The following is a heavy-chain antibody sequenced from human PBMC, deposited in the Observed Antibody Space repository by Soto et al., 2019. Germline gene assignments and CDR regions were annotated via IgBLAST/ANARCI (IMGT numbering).Heavy chain of an antibody. CDR1: GGSISSYY. CDR2: ISYSGST. CDR3: ARGVKGVRINYYYYYMDV. Sequence: ASETLSLTCTISGGSISSYYWSWIRQPPEKELEWIAYISYSGSTNYNPSLKSRVTISVDTSKNQFSLKLSSVTAADTAVYYCARGVKGVRINYYYYYMDVWGKGTTVTVSS. D-gene: IGHD3-10*01. V-gene: IGHV4-59*01. J-gene: IGHJ6*03.